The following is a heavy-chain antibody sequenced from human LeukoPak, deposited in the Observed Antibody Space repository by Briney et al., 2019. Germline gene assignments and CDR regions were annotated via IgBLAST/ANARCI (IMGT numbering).Heavy chain of an antibody. D-gene: IGHD3-3*01. V-gene: IGHV3-64*02. CDR1: GFTFSSYA. CDR2: ISSKGGST. J-gene: IGHJ6*03. CDR3: ARSTYDFWSGYAGYYYYMDV. Sequence: GGSLRLSCAASGFTFSSYAMHWVRQAPGKGLEYVSAISSKGGSTYYADSVKGRFTISRDNYKNTLYLQMGSLRAEDMAVYYCARSTYDFWSGYAGYYYYMDVWGKGTTVTVSS.